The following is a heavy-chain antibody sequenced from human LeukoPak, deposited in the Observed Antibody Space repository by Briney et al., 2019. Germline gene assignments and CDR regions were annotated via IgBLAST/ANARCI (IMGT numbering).Heavy chain of an antibody. D-gene: IGHD3-3*01. CDR3: AREAITIFGVVRNQTTYGPHRFDP. CDR1: GYTFTSYD. V-gene: IGHV1-46*01. J-gene: IGHJ5*02. Sequence: ASVKVSCKASGYTFTSYDINWVRQAPGQGLEWMGIINPSRGTTNYAQKFRGRVTMTRDMSTSTVYMERSSLRSEDTAVYYCAREAITIFGVVRNQTTYGPHRFDPWGQGTLVTVSS. CDR2: INPSRGTT.